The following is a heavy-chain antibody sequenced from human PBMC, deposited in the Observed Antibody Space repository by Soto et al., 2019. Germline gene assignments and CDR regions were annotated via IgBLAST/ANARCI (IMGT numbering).Heavy chain of an antibody. Sequence: GGSLRLSCAASGFTFSSYAMSWVRQAPGKGLEWVSAISGSGGSTYYADSVKGRFTISRDNSKNTLYLQMNSLRAEDTAVYYCAKAGDIVVVVAATGSAFDIWGQGTMVTVSS. D-gene: IGHD2-15*01. V-gene: IGHV3-23*01. J-gene: IGHJ3*02. CDR3: AKAGDIVVVVAATGSAFDI. CDR1: GFTFSSYA. CDR2: ISGSGGST.